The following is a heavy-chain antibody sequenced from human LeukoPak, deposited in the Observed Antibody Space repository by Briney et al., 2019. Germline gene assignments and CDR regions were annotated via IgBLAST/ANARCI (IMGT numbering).Heavy chain of an antibody. D-gene: IGHD4-23*01. CDR2: INHSGST. J-gene: IGHJ6*03. CDR1: GGSFSGYY. Sequence: SETLSLTCAVYGGSFSGYYWSWIRQPPGKGLEWIGEINHSGSTNYNPSLKSRVTISVDTSKNQFSLKLSSVTAADTAVYYCASRPTPPYYYYYMDVWGKGTTVTVSS. V-gene: IGHV4-34*01. CDR3: ASRPTPPYYYYYMDV.